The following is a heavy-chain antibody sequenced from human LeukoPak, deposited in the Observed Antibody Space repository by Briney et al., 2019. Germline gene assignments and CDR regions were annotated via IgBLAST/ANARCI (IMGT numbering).Heavy chain of an antibody. CDR2: IYYSGST. Sequence: KTSETLSLTCTVSGGSISSSSYYWGWIRQPPGKGPEWIGSIYYSGSTYYNPSLKSRVTISVDTSKNQFSLKLSSVTAADTAVYYCARGRNDPNYYMDVWGKGTTVTVSS. CDR3: ARGRNDPNYYMDV. CDR1: GGSISSSSYY. D-gene: IGHD2-15*01. V-gene: IGHV4-39*01. J-gene: IGHJ6*03.